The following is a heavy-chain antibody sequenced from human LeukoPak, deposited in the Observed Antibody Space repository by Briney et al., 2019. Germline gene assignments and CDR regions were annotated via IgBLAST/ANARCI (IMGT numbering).Heavy chain of an antibody. CDR3: ARVLPTYVASSSIGDALDI. D-gene: IGHD3-16*01. V-gene: IGHV3-13*01. CDR2: IGTAGDT. Sequence: PGGSLRLSCAASGFTFSSYDMHWVRQATGKGLEWVSAIGTAGDTYYPGSVKGRFTISRENAKNSLYLQMNSLRAEDTAVYYCARVLPTYVASSSIGDALDIWGQGTMVTVSS. CDR1: GFTFSSYD. J-gene: IGHJ3*02.